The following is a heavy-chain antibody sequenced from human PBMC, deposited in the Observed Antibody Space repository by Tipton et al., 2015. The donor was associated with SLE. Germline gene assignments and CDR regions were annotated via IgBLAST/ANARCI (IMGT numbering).Heavy chain of an antibody. J-gene: IGHJ4*02. CDR1: GFTFSSYG. CDR2: IWYDGSNK. V-gene: IGHV3-30*19. D-gene: IGHD6-19*01. Sequence: SLRLSCAASGFTFSSYGMHWVRQAPGKGLEWVAVIWYDGSNKYYADSVKGRFTISRDNSKNTLYLQMNSLRAEDTAVYYCARGGIAVADPGDYWGQGTLVTVSS. CDR3: ARGGIAVADPGDY.